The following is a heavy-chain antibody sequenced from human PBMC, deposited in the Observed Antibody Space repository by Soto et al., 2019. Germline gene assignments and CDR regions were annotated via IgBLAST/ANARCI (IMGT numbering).Heavy chain of an antibody. CDR3: ARDYDSSGDY. J-gene: IGHJ4*02. CDR1: GGSISTSSYY. D-gene: IGHD3-22*01. CDR2: IYYSGST. Sequence: QLQLQESGPGLVKPSETLSLTCTVSGGSISTSSYYWGWIRQPPGKGLEWIGSIYYSGSTYHNPSLKSRVTISVDTSKNQFSLKLSSVTAADTAVYYCARDYDSSGDYWGQGTLVTVSS. V-gene: IGHV4-39*01.